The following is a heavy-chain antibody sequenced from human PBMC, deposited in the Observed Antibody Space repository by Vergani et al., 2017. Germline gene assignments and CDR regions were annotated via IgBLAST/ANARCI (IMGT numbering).Heavy chain of an antibody. J-gene: IGHJ6*03. CDR3: ARVGGDYTLYYYYYYMDV. Sequence: QVQLQESGPGLVKPSQTLSLTCTVSGYSISSGYYWGWIRQPPGKGLEWIGSISHSGYTFYSPSLKSRVTISVDTSKNQFSLKLSSVTAADTAVYYCARVGGDYTLYYYYYYMDVWGKGTTVTVSS. CDR1: GYSISSGYY. CDR2: ISHSGYT. D-gene: IGHD4-17*01. V-gene: IGHV4-38-2*02.